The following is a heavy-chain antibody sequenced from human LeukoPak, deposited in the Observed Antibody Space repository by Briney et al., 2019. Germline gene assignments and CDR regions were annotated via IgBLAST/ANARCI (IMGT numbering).Heavy chain of an antibody. D-gene: IGHD4-17*01. CDR3: ARDDYDDSTRGLDY. V-gene: IGHV4-4*07. CDR1: GVSVSSFY. CDR2: IYATGNT. Sequence: KPSETLSLTCTVSGVSVSSFYWTWIRQPAGKGLEWIGRIYATGNTNFNPSLKSRVTMSIDTSKNQFSLKLSSVTAADTAVYYCARDDYDDSTRGLDYWGQGTLVTVSS. J-gene: IGHJ4*02.